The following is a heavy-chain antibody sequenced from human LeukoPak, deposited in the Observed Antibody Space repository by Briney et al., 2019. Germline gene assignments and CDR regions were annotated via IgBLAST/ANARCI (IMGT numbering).Heavy chain of an antibody. CDR1: GFTVSNNY. Sequence: GGSLRLSCAASGFTVSNNYLSWVRQAPGKGPEWASVIYSGGATHYADSVKGRFTISRDNSKNTVYLQMSGLRAEDTAIYYCARGVPSPSPDPFDHWGQGTLVIVSS. CDR2: IYSGGAT. CDR3: ARGVPSPSPDPFDH. V-gene: IGHV3-53*01. D-gene: IGHD6-6*01. J-gene: IGHJ4*02.